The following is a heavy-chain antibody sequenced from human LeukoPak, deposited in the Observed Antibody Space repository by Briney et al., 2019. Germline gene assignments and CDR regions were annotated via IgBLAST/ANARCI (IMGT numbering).Heavy chain of an antibody. CDR1: GFTFSSYA. D-gene: IGHD1-26*01. CDR2: ISGSGGST. J-gene: IGHJ4*02. V-gene: IGHV3-23*01. CDR3: AKGKEWEPNYFDY. Sequence: GGSLRLSCAASGFTFSSYAMSWARQAPGKGLEWVSAISGSGGSTYYADSVKGRFTISRDNSKNTLYLQMNSLRAEDTAVYYCAKGKEWEPNYFDYWGQGTLVTVSS.